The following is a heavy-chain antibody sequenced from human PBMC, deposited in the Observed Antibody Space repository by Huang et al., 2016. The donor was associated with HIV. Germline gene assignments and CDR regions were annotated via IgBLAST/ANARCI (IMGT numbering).Heavy chain of an antibody. CDR2: SKDDGSEK. J-gene: IGHJ3*02. CDR3: SARRRDAYRGDTFEI. V-gene: IGHV3-30*02. D-gene: IGHD4-4*01. CDR1: GFRLCTYG. Sequence: QVFLVASGGGVVQPGGSLRLPCAALGFRLCTYGVHWVRLAPGKGVEWGTFSKDDGSEKKYADSVKGRFRISRDNLRNTVFVQMNSLRPEDTAVYYCSARRRDAYRGDTFEIWGQGTVVTVSS.